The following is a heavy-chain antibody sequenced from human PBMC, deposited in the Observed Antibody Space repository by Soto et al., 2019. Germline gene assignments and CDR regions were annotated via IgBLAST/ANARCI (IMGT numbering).Heavy chain of an antibody. CDR2: INPKFGDT. CDR3: ARNMDYYYGPGSGNGHGV. D-gene: IGHD3-10*01. J-gene: IGHJ6*02. V-gene: IGHV1-2*02. Sequence: QVQLVQSGAEVKEPGDSVRVSCEASGYTFTAYYIHWVRQVPGQGLEWMGWINPKFGDTTYAQDFQGMVTMTRDMYISTVYMELSRLTSDDTAIYYCARNMDYYYGPGSGNGHGVWGQGTTVTVFS. CDR1: GYTFTAYY.